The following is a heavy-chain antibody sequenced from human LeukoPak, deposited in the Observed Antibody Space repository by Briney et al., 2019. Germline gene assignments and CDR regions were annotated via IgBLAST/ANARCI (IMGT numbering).Heavy chain of an antibody. CDR1: GYSFTTYW. Sequence: GVSLKISCKASGYSFTTYWIAWVRQMPGKGLEWMGIIYSGDSDTRYSPSFQGQVTISADKSMSTPYLQWTSLKASHTPLYYCAGRPGSFDSWGQGTLVTASS. D-gene: IGHD3-10*01. J-gene: IGHJ4*02. CDR3: AGRPGSFDS. CDR2: IYSGDSDT. V-gene: IGHV5-51*01.